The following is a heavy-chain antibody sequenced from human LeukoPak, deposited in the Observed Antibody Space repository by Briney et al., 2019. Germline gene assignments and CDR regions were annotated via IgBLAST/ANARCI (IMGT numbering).Heavy chain of an antibody. CDR1: GGTFSSYA. Sequence: ASVKVSCKASGGTFSSYAISWVRQAPGQGLERMGGIIPIFGTANYAQKFQGRVTITADESTSTAYMELSSLRSEDTAVYYCARGRDGYNSFDYWGQGTLVTVSS. V-gene: IGHV1-69*13. CDR2: IIPIFGTA. D-gene: IGHD5-24*01. J-gene: IGHJ4*02. CDR3: ARGRDGYNSFDY.